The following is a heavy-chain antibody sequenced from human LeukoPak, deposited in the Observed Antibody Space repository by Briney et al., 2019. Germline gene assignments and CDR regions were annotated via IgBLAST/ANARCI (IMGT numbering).Heavy chain of an antibody. CDR2: IWYDGSNK. Sequence: GRSLRLSCSASGFTFSFYGLHWVRQTPGKGLERVAYIWYDGSNKFYADSVKGRFVISRDNSNNTVYLEMDSVRVEDTATYYCAKDHCSGFPGCYYFDFWGRGTLVTVSS. V-gene: IGHV3-33*06. J-gene: IGHJ2*01. CDR3: AKDHCSGFPGCYYFDF. D-gene: IGHD2-15*01. CDR1: GFTFSFYG.